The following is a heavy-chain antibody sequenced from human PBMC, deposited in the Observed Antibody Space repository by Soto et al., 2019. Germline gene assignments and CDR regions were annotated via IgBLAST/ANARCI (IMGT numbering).Heavy chain of an antibody. Sequence: QVQLQESGPGLVKPSQTLSLTCTVSGGSISSGDYYWSWIRQPPGKGLEWIGYIYYSGSTYYNPSLKSRVTISVDTSKNQFSLKLSSVTAADTAVYYCAREVVSTVTPWYFDLWGRGTLVTVSS. CDR3: AREVVSTVTPWYFDL. CDR1: GGSISSGDYY. CDR2: IYYSGST. D-gene: IGHD4-17*01. J-gene: IGHJ2*01. V-gene: IGHV4-30-4*01.